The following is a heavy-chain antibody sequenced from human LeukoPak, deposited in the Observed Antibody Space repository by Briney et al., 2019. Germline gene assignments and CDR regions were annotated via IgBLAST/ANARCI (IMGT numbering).Heavy chain of an antibody. Sequence: SETLSLTCTVSGGSISSYYWSWIRQPPGKGLEWIGYIYYSGSTNYNPSLKSRVTISVDTSKNQFSLELSSVTAADTAVYYCARVRVGQWLVPGFDPWGQGTLVTVSS. CDR1: GGSISSYY. CDR2: IYYSGST. J-gene: IGHJ5*02. CDR3: ARVRVGQWLVPGFDP. V-gene: IGHV4-59*01. D-gene: IGHD6-19*01.